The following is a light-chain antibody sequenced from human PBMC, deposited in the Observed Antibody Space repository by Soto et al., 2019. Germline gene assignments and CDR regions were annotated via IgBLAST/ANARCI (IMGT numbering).Light chain of an antibody. V-gene: IGLV2-11*01. CDR3: CSYAGRFIWL. Sequence: QSALTQPRSVSGSPGQSVTIPCTGSSSDVGGYNLVSWYQQKPGEVPKVIIYDVFKRPSGVPDRFFGSKSGNTATLTISGLQGDDEADFYCCSYAGRFIWLFGGGTKVTVL. J-gene: IGLJ3*02. CDR1: SSDVGGYNL. CDR2: DVF.